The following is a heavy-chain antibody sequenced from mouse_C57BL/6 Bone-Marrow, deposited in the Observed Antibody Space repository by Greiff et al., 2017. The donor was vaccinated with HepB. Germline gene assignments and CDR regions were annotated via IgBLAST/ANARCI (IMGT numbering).Heavy chain of an antibody. CDR1: GYTFTSYW. Sequence: QVQLQQPGAELVKPGASVKMSCKASGYTFTSYWITWVKQRPGQGLEWIGDIYPGSGSTNYNEKFKSKATLTVDTSSTTTYMAISSLTTEDSAVYYCARGVVRWLLQYYFDYWGQGTTLTVSS. CDR3: ARGVVRWLLQYYFDY. D-gene: IGHD2-3*01. V-gene: IGHV1-55*01. CDR2: IYPGSGST. J-gene: IGHJ2*01.